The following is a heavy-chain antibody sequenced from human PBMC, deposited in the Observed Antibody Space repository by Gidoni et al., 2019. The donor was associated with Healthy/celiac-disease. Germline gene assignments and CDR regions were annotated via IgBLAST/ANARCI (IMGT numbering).Heavy chain of an antibody. Sequence: QVQLVESGGGVVQPGRSLRLSCAASGFTFSSYGRHWVRQAPGKGLEWVAVIWYDGSNKYYADSVKGRFTISRDNSKNTLYLQMNSLRAEDTAVYYCARDQSARSDYGMDVWGQGTTVTVSS. CDR1: GFTFSSYG. J-gene: IGHJ6*02. V-gene: IGHV3-33*01. D-gene: IGHD1-26*01. CDR3: ARDQSARSDYGMDV. CDR2: IWYDGSNK.